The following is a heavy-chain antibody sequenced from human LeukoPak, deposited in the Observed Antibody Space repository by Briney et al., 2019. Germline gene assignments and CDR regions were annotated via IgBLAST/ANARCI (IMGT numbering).Heavy chain of an antibody. CDR2: IYYSGST. Sequence: SETLSLTCTVSGGSISSSSYYWGWIRQPPGKGLEWIGSIYYSGSTYYNPSLKSRVTISVDTSKNQFSLKLSSVTAADTAVYYCARQRRGYSGYDLQGYYDYVWGSYRYTGSFDYWGQGTLVTVSS. V-gene: IGHV4-39*01. J-gene: IGHJ4*02. D-gene: IGHD3-16*02. CDR3: ARQRRGYSGYDLQGYYDYVWGSYRYTGSFDY. CDR1: GGSISSSSYY.